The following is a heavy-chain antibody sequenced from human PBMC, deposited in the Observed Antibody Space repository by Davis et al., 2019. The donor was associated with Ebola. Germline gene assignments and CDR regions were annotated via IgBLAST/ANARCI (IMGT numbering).Heavy chain of an antibody. CDR2: ISGSGGST. CDR3: ARAGSVSASMVRGVTPLFDP. V-gene: IGHV3-23*01. J-gene: IGHJ5*02. D-gene: IGHD3-10*01. CDR1: GFTFSSHA. Sequence: LKISCAASGFTFSSHAMSWVRQAPGKGLEWVSAISGSGGSTYYADSVKGRFTISRDNAKNTLYLQMNSLRAEDTAVYYCARAGSVSASMVRGVTPLFDPWGQGTLVTVSS.